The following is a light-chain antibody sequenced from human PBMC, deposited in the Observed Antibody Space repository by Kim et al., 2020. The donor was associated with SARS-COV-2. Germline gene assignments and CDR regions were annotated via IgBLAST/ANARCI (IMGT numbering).Light chain of an antibody. Sequence: GQKVTSSCSGGSANLGNYSVSWYRQLPGTAPKLLIYDNNKRPSGIPDRFSGSKSGTSATLGITGLQTGDEADYYCGTWDSSLSAGVFGGGTQLTVL. CDR1: SANLGNYS. J-gene: IGLJ2*01. V-gene: IGLV1-51*01. CDR3: GTWDSSLSAGV. CDR2: DNN.